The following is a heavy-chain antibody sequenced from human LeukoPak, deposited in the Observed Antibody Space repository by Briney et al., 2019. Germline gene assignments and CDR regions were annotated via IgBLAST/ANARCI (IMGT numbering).Heavy chain of an antibody. CDR1: GFTFSTTR. V-gene: IGHV3-74*01. CDR2: MNSDGSTT. J-gene: IGHJ4*02. Sequence: GGSLRLSCAASGFTFSTTRLHWVRQTPGEGLVWVSRMNSDGSTTNYADSVKGRFTISRDNAKSTLYLQMNNLRVEDTAVYYCATAGNYRFDNWGQGTLVTVSP. CDR3: ATAGNYRFDN. D-gene: IGHD1-7*01.